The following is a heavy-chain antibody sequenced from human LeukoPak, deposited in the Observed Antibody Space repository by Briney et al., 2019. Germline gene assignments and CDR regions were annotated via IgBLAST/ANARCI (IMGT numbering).Heavy chain of an antibody. V-gene: IGHV3-30*18. D-gene: IGHD6-19*01. Sequence: PGGSLRLSCAASGFTFSSYGMHWVRQAPGKGLEWVAVITYDGSNKYYADSVKGRFTISRDNSKNTLYLQMNSLRAEDTAVYYCAKDFRYSSGWLPSGYYYYGMDVWGQGTTVTVSS. CDR3: AKDFRYSSGWLPSGYYYYGMDV. CDR1: GFTFSSYG. CDR2: ITYDGSNK. J-gene: IGHJ6*02.